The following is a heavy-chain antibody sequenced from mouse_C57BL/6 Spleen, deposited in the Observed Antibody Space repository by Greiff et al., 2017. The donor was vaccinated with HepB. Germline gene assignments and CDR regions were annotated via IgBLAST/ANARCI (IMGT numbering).Heavy chain of an antibody. CDR2: LSYSGRT. D-gene: IGHD1-2*01. CDR1: GYSITSGYG. CDR3: ARTARIKY. J-gene: IGHJ2*01. V-gene: IGHV3-2*02. Sequence: EVQLQQSGPGLVKPSQSLSLTCTVTGYSITSGYGWNWIRQFPGNKLEWMGYLSYSGRTNYNQSLKSRISITRDTSKNQFFLQLNSLTTEDTATYYWARTARIKYWGQGTTLTVSS.